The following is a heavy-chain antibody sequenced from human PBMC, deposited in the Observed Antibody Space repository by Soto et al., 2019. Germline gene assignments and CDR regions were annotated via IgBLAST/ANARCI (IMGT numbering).Heavy chain of an antibody. CDR2: VYSTVST. V-gene: IGHV4-59*01. CDR3: ARADRFGVSISSLDL. J-gene: IGHJ4*02. D-gene: IGHD2-8*01. CDR1: GGSIKNYF. Sequence: SETLSLTCTVSGGSIKNYFWSWIRQSPGKGLEWMGYVYSTVSTHYNPSLKSRLTMSVDTSKSHFSLRLTSVTTADTATYYCARADRFGVSISSLDLWGQGILVTVSS.